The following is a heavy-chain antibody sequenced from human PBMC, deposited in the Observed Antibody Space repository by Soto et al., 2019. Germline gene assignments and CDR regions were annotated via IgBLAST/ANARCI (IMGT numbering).Heavy chain of an antibody. CDR2: IYNGGGT. V-gene: IGHV3-53*05. J-gene: IGHJ4*02. CDR3: ASTRGSSYDY. D-gene: IGHD6-6*01. CDR1: GFTVSGNY. Sequence: EVELVETGGGLSQPGGSLRLSCAASGFTVSGNYMSWVRQAPGKGLEWVSVIYNGGGTYYADSVKGRFTISRDNSKNTLYLQMNSLRAEDTAVYYCASTRGSSYDYWGQGTLVTVSS.